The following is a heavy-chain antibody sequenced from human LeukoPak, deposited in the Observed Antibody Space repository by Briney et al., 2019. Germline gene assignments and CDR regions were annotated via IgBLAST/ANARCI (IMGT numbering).Heavy chain of an antibody. CDR1: GGSISSYY. D-gene: IGHD1-1*01. Sequence: SETLSLTCTVSGGSISSYYWSWIRQPPGKGLEWIGYIYYSGSTNYNPSLKSRVTISVDTSKNQFSLKLSSVTAADTAVYYCAREATGTTYDVFDIWGQGTMVTVSS. CDR2: IYYSGST. V-gene: IGHV4-59*01. J-gene: IGHJ3*02. CDR3: AREATGTTYDVFDI.